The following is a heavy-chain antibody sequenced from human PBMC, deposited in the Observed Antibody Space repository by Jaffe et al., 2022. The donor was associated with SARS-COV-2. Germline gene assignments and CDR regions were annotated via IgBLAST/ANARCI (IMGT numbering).Heavy chain of an antibody. D-gene: IGHD2-2*01. J-gene: IGHJ6*02. CDR3: ARMGWGCIGTTCSGYYYSSMDV. CDR1: GYTFTNYD. V-gene: IGHV1-18*01. CDR2: ISAYNGNT. Sequence: QVQLVQSGAEVKKPGASVKVSCQASGYTFTNYDISWVRQAPGQGPEWMGWISAYNGNTKYAQKVQGRVTVTTDTSTSTAYMELRSLRSDDTAVYYCARMGWGCIGTTCSGYYYSSMDVWGQGTTVTVSS.